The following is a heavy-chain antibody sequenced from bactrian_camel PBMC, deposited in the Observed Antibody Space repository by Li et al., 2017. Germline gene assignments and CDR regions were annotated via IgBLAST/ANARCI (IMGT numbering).Heavy chain of an antibody. V-gene: IGHV3S53*01. CDR1: GYTYSQYC. CDR2: FDRSGRT. CDR3: AAARCSRYNDYPFSPRAYNY. J-gene: IGHJ4*01. Sequence: VQLVESGGGSVQAGGSLRLSCAASGYTYSQYCMAWFRQAPGKEREGVAAFDRSGRTKYADSVKGRFTISKDNAVNTLYLQMNSLKPEDTAMYYCAAARCSRYNDYPFSPRAYNYWGQGTQVTVS. D-gene: IGHD4*01.